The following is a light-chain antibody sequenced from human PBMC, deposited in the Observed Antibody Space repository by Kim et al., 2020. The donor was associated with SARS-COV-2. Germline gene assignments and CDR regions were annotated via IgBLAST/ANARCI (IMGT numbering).Light chain of an antibody. J-gene: IGKJ1*01. CDR3: QQYNNWPPWT. V-gene: IGKV3-15*01. Sequence: SPGERATRSCRASQSVSSNLAWYQQKPGQAPRLLIHGASTRATGIPARFSGSGSGTEFTLTISSLQSEDFAVYYCQQYNNWPPWTFGQGTKVDIK. CDR1: QSVSSN. CDR2: GAS.